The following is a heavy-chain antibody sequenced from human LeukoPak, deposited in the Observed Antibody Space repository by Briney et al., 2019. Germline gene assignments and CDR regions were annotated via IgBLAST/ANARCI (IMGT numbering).Heavy chain of an antibody. J-gene: IGHJ6*04. D-gene: IGHD6-19*01. CDR3: AKDSSGWFLYISGMDV. CDR1: RFTFSSYG. V-gene: IGHV3-30*18. CDR2: ISYDGSNK. Sequence: GGSLRLSCAASRFTFSSYGTHWDRKAPDNGLEWEAVISYDGSNKYYADSVTDQFTISRDNSKNTLYCPMNSLRGEDTAVYYSAKDSSGWFLYISGMDVWGKGTTVTVSS.